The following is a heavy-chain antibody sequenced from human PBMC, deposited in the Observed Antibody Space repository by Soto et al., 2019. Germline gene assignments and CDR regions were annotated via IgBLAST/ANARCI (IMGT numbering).Heavy chain of an antibody. D-gene: IGHD3-3*01. Sequence: GGSLRLSCAASGFTFSSYAMSWVRQAPGKGLEWVSAISGSGGSTYYADSVKGRFTISRDNSKNTLYLQMNSLRAEDTAVYYCAKTLTYYDFWSGSPDAFDIWGQGTMVTVSS. CDR1: GFTFSSYA. CDR3: AKTLTYYDFWSGSPDAFDI. J-gene: IGHJ3*02. V-gene: IGHV3-23*01. CDR2: ISGSGGST.